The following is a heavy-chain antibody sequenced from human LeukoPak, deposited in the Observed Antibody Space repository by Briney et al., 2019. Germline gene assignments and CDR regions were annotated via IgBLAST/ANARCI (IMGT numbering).Heavy chain of an antibody. CDR3: ARAPGHYYYYMDV. CDR2: IYTSGST. J-gene: IGHJ6*03. Sequence: SETLSLTCTVSGGSISSGSYYWIWIRQPAGKGLEWIGRIYTSGSTNYNPSLKSRVTISVDMSKNQFSLKLSSVTAADTAVYYCARAPGHYYYYMDVWGKGTTVTVSS. CDR1: GGSISSGSYY. V-gene: IGHV4-61*02.